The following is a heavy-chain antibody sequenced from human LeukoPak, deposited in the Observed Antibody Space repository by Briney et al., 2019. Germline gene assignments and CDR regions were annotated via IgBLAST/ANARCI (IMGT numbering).Heavy chain of an antibody. CDR2: FDPEGGET. CDR1: GYTLTELS. CDR3: ATDSWLLLRSPYAFDI. J-gene: IGHJ3*02. Sequence: GASVKVSCKVSGYTLTELSIHWVRQAPGKGLEWMGGFDPEGGETIYAQKFQGRVTMTEDTSTDTAYMELSSLRSEDTAVYYCATDSWLLLRSPYAFDIWGQGTMVTVSS. D-gene: IGHD2-21*01. V-gene: IGHV1-24*01.